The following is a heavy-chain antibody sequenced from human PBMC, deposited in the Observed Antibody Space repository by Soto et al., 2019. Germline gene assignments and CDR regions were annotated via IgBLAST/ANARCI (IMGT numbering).Heavy chain of an antibody. V-gene: IGHV3-9*01. Sequence: EVQLVESGGGLVQPGRSLRLSCAASGFTFGDYAMQWVRQAPRKGLEWVSAISWNSGSIDYADSVKGRFTISRDNAKNSLYLQMNSLRAEDTALYYCAKSHTTSGWYVTTDYWGQGTRVTVSS. J-gene: IGHJ4*02. CDR3: AKSHTTSGWYVTTDY. CDR1: GFTFGDYA. D-gene: IGHD6-19*01. CDR2: ISWNSGSI.